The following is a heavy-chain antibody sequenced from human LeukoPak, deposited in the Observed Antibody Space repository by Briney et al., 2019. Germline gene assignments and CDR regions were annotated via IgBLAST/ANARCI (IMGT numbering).Heavy chain of an antibody. J-gene: IGHJ5*02. V-gene: IGHV4-4*07. D-gene: IGHD2-2*01. CDR1: GGSISSYY. CDR2: IYTSGST. CDR3: ARDLVVPAAMVNWFDL. Sequence: SETLSLTCTVSGGSISSYYWSWIRQPAGKGLEWIGRIYTSGSTNYNPSLKSRVTMSVDTSKNQFSLKLSSVTAADTAVYYCARDLVVPAAMVNWFDLWGQGTLVIVSS.